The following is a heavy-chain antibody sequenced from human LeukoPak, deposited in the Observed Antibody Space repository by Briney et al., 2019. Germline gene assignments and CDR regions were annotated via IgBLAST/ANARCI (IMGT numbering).Heavy chain of an antibody. CDR3: ARVTQDYDILTGYYPAPPDY. J-gene: IGHJ4*02. Sequence: ASVKVSCKASGYTFTSYGISWVRQAPGQGLEWMGWISAYNGNTNYAQKLQGRVTMTTDTSTSTAYMELRSLRSDDTAVYYCARVTQDYDILTGYYPAPPDYWGQGTLVTVSS. CDR2: ISAYNGNT. D-gene: IGHD3-9*01. V-gene: IGHV1-18*01. CDR1: GYTFTSYG.